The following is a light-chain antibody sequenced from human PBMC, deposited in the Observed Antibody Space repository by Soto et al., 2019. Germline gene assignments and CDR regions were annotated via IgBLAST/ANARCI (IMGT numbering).Light chain of an antibody. V-gene: IGLV2-23*01. CDR1: GSDVGGRNI. CDR2: EGD. CDR3: CTHAGRNTYV. Sequence: QSALTQPASVSGSPGQSITIFCTGVGSDVGGRNIVSWYLHRPGEGPQLLVFEGDKRPSGVSDRFSASKSANTASLTISGLQAEDEADYYCCTHAGRNTYVFGTGTKLTVL. J-gene: IGLJ1*01.